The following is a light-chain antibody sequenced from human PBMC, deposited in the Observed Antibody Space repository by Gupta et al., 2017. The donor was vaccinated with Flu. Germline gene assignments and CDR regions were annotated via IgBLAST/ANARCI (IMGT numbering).Light chain of an antibody. V-gene: IGLV1-47*01. CDR3: ATWDDSLSGRL. CDR2: RTD. CDR1: STNIGRSY. J-gene: IGLJ3*02. Sequence: GTISCSGGSTNIGRSYVYWYQQLPGTAPKLLIYRTDQRPSGVPDRFSGSKSGTSASLAISGLRSEDEADYYCATWDDSLSGRLFGGGTKLTVI.